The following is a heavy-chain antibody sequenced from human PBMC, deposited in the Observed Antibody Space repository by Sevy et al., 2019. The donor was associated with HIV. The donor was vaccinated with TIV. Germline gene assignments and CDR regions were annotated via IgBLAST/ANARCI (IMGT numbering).Heavy chain of an antibody. CDR3: ARRQAEQWLGIDY. J-gene: IGHJ4*02. CDR1: GGSISSSSYY. V-gene: IGHV4-39*01. Sequence: SETLSLTCTVSGGSISSSSYYWGWIRQPPGKGLEWIGSIYYSGSTYYNPSLKSRVTISVDTSKNQFSLKLSSVTAADTAVYYCARRQAEQWLGIDYWGQGTLVTVSS. CDR2: IYYSGST. D-gene: IGHD6-19*01.